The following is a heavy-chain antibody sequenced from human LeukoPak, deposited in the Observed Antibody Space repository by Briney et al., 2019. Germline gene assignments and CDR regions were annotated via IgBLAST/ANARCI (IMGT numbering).Heavy chain of an antibody. J-gene: IGHJ3*01. V-gene: IGHV3-7*01. Sequence: PGGSLRLSCVASGFTISSYWMNWVRQAPGKGLEWVANIKQDGSRTQYVDSVKGRFTISRDNAKNSLYLQLNSLRAEDTAVYYCTRDSYADSATDAFDVWGQGTMVTVSS. CDR3: TRDSYADSATDAFDV. CDR2: IKQDGSRT. CDR1: GFTISSYW. D-gene: IGHD4-17*01.